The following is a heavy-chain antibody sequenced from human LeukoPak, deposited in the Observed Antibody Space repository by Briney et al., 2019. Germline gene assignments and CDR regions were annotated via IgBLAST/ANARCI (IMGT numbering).Heavy chain of an antibody. D-gene: IGHD5-24*01. CDR3: ARNRDGSYFDY. CDR2: IYSSGST. V-gene: IGHV4-4*07. Sequence: SETLSLTCTVSGGSISSYYWSWIRQPAGKGLVWIGRIYSSGSTNYNPSLKSRVTMSVDTSKNQFSLKLSSVTAADTAVYYRARNRDGSYFDYWGQGTLVTVSS. J-gene: IGHJ4*02. CDR1: GGSISSYY.